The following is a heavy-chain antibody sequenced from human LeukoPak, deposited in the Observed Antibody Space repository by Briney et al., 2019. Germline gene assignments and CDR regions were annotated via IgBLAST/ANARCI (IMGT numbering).Heavy chain of an antibody. Sequence: GGSLRLSCAASGFTFSNAWMSWVRQAPGKGLEWVGRIKSKTDGGTTDYAAPVKGRFTISRGDSKNTLYLQMNSLKTEDTAVYYCTTDLYYYDSSGYFFWGQGTLVTVSS. CDR3: TTDLYYYDSSGYFF. J-gene: IGHJ4*02. CDR2: IKSKTDGGTT. V-gene: IGHV3-15*01. CDR1: GFTFSNAW. D-gene: IGHD3-22*01.